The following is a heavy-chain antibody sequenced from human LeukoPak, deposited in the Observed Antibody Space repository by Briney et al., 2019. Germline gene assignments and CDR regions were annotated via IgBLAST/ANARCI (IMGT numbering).Heavy chain of an antibody. J-gene: IGHJ4*02. CDR3: ARDGDWNYYDSSGYYDY. D-gene: IGHD3-22*01. Sequence: GGSLRLSCAASGFTFSSYWMHWVRQAPGKGLVWVSRINSDGSSTSYADSVKGRFTISRDNAKNTLYLQMNSLRAEDTPVYYCARDGDWNYYDSSGYYDYWGQGTLVTVSS. CDR2: INSDGSST. V-gene: IGHV3-74*01. CDR1: GFTFSSYW.